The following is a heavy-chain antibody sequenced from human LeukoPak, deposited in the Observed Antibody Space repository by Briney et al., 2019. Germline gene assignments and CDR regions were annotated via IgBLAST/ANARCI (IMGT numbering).Heavy chain of an antibody. Sequence: GGSLRLSCAASGFSFSTYGFHWVRQAPGKGLEWVSAISGSGGSTYYADSVKGRFTISRDNSKNTLYLQMNSLRAEDTAVYYCARDTRPDSSSWFQPLVDEADYWGQGTLVTVSS. J-gene: IGHJ4*02. CDR1: GFSFSTYG. V-gene: IGHV3-23*01. CDR3: ARDTRPDSSSWFQPLVDEADY. D-gene: IGHD6-13*01. CDR2: ISGSGGST.